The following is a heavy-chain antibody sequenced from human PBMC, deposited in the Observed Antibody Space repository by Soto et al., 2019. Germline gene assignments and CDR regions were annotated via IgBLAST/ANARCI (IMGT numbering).Heavy chain of an antibody. Sequence: SESLSLTCTASGGSISSSSWGWIRQPAGKGLEWIGRIYTSGSTNYNPSLKSRVTMSVDTSKNQFSLQFSSVTAADTAVYFCTKYRRTDAEGYSFDYWGQGALVTASS. D-gene: IGHD2-15*01. V-gene: IGHV4-4*07. CDR3: TKYRRTDAEGYSFDY. CDR2: IYTSGST. J-gene: IGHJ4*02. CDR1: GGSISSSS.